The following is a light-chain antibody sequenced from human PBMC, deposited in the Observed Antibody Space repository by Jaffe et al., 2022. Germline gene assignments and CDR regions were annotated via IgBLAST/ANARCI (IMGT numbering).Light chain of an antibody. CDR2: QDS. J-gene: IGLJ1*01. CDR3: QAWDSSKV. V-gene: IGLV3-1*01. CDR1: KLGDKY. Sequence: SYELTQPPSVSVSPGQTASITCSGDKLGDKYACWYQQKPGQSPVLVIYQDSKRPSGIPERFSGSNSGNTATLTISGTQAMDEADYYCQAWDSSKVFGTGTKVTVL.